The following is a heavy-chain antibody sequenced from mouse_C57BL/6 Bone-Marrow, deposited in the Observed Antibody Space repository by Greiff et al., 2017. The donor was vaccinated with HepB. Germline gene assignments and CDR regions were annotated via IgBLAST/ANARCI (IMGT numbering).Heavy chain of an antibody. D-gene: IGHD1-1*02. J-gene: IGHJ3*01. Sequence: VKLMESGPGLVAPSQSLSITCTVSGYSLTSYGVDWVRQSPGKGLEWLGVIWGVGSTNYNSALKSRLSISKDNSKSQVFLKMHSLQTDDTAMYYCASGRGGSPWFAYWGQGTLVTVSA. CDR3: ASGRGGSPWFAY. CDR1: GYSLTSYG. CDR2: IWGVGST. V-gene: IGHV2-6*01.